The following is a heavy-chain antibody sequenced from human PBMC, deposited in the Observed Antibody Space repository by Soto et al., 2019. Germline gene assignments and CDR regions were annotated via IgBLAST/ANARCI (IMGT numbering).Heavy chain of an antibody. J-gene: IGHJ4*02. CDR2: IIPIFGTA. V-gene: IGHV1-69*01. CDR1: GGTFSSYA. Sequence: QVQLVQSGAEVKKPGSSVKVSCKASGGTFSSYAISWVRQAPGQGLEWMGGIIPIFGTANYAQKFQGRVTMTADESTSTAYMELSSLRSEATAVYYCATSGGAYYYGSGSYPPFDDWGQGTLVTVSS. D-gene: IGHD3-10*01. CDR3: ATSGGAYYYGSGSYPPFDD.